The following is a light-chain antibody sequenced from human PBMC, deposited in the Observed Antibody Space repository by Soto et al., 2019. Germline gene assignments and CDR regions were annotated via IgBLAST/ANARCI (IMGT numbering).Light chain of an antibody. V-gene: IGKV3-15*01. CDR3: QQYGSSPQT. Sequence: EIVMTQSPATLSVSPGERATLSCRASQSVSSKLAWYQQKPGQAPRVLIHGASTRATGIPARFSGSGSGTEFTPTISSLQSEDFAVYYCQQYGSSPQTFGQGTKVDIK. CDR1: QSVSSK. CDR2: GAS. J-gene: IGKJ1*01.